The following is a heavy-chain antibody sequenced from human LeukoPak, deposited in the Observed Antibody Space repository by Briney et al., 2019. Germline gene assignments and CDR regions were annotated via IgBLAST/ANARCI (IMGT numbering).Heavy chain of an antibody. D-gene: IGHD6-13*01. CDR3: ARLAAGGPSDY. V-gene: IGHV3-66*04. CDR2: IYSDTS. J-gene: IGHJ4*02. Sequence: GSLRLSCAAYGLTVSNNYMGWVRQAPGKGLEWVSLIYSDTSSYADSVKGRFTISRDNSKNTVYLHMNSLRAEDMAVYYCARLAAGGPSDYWGQGALVTVSS. CDR1: GLTVSNNY.